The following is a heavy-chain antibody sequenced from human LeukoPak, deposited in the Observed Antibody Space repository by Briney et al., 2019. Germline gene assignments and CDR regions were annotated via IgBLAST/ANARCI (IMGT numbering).Heavy chain of an antibody. CDR3: AKSGELLWFGELDYYYMDV. D-gene: IGHD3-10*01. V-gene: IGHV3-23*01. CDR1: GFTFSSYA. Sequence: GGSLRLSCAASGFTFSSYAMSWVRQAPGKGLEWVSAISGSGGSTYYADSVQGRFTISRDNSKNTLYLQMNSLRAEDTAVYYCAKSGELLWFGELDYYYMDVWGKGTTVTVSS. CDR2: ISGSGGST. J-gene: IGHJ6*03.